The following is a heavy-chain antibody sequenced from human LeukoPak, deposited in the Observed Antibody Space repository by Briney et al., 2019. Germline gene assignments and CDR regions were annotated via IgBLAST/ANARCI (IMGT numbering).Heavy chain of an antibody. Sequence: SETLSLTCTVSGGSISSYYWSWIRQPPGKGLEWIGYIYYSGSTNYNPSLQSRITISVDTSKNQFSLKVSSVTAADTAVYYCGRDSSDGPTFEIWGQGTMVTVSS. CDR1: GGSISSYY. CDR3: GRDSSDGPTFEI. V-gene: IGHV4-59*12. CDR2: IYYSGST. J-gene: IGHJ3*02.